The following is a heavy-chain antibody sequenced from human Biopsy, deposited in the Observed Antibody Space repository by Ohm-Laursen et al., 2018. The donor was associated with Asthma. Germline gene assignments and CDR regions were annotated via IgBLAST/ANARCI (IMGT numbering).Heavy chain of an antibody. CDR2: IEPNSGGT. V-gene: IGHV1-2*06. D-gene: IGHD3-16*01. CDR3: ARIKIRIGVGTDRYFDL. J-gene: IGHJ2*01. CDR1: GYPFTDYY. Sequence: SVKVSCKASGYPFTDYYVHWVRQAPGQGLEWMGRIEPNSGGTNYAQKFLGRVTMTRDTSVNTAFMVLSRLRSDDTAVYYCARIKIRIGVGTDRYFDLWGRGTLVTVSS.